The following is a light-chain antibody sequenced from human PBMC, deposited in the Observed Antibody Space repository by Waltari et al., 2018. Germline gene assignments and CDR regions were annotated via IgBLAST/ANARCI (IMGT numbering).Light chain of an antibody. CDR2: KNK. CDR1: SSNIGSNY. V-gene: IGLV1-47*01. J-gene: IGLJ3*02. CDR3: AAWDDSLSGLV. Sequence: QSVLTQPPSASGTPGQKVTISCNGSSSNIGSNYVYWYQQLPGTAPKLLIFKNKHRPSAVPDRFSDSKSRTSASLAINGLRSEDEADYYCAAWDDSLSGLVLGGGTKVTVL.